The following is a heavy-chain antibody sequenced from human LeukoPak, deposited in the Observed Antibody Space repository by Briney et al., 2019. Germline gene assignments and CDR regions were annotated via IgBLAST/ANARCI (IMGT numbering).Heavy chain of an antibody. CDR2: FYVGGAT. CDR1: GFSVTNNY. V-gene: IGHV3-53*01. Sequence: GGSLRLSCAVSGFSVTNNYMSWVRQAPGKGLEWVSVFYVGGATYYADSVKGRFTISRDNSEKTLYLQMISLRAEDTAVYYCAKFGYSGYRYSFDIWGQGTMVTVSS. CDR3: AKFGYSGYRYSFDI. D-gene: IGHD5-12*01. J-gene: IGHJ3*02.